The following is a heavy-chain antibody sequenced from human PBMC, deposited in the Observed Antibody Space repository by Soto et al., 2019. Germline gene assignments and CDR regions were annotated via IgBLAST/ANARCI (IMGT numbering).Heavy chain of an antibody. CDR3: ARGQCSGGSCYSVWSREKYFQY. CDR2: INHSGST. Sequence: PSETLSLTCAVYGGSFSGYYWSWIRQPPGKGLEWIGEINHSGSTNYNPSLKSRVTISVDTSKNQFSLKLSSVTAADTAVYYCARGQCSGGSCYSVWSREKYFQYWGQGTLVTVSS. CDR1: GGSFSGYY. J-gene: IGHJ1*01. D-gene: IGHD2-15*01. V-gene: IGHV4-34*01.